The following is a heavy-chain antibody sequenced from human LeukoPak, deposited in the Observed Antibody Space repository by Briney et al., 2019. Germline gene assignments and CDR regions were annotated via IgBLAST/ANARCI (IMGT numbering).Heavy chain of an antibody. CDR2: ISGSGGST. CDR3: AKGYDFWSGLYYFDY. J-gene: IGHJ4*02. V-gene: IGHV3-23*01. Sequence: GGSLRLSCAASGFTFSSYAMSWVRQAPGKGLEWVSAISGSGGSTYYADSVKGRFTIFRDNSKNTLYLQMNSLRAEDTAVYYCAKGYDFWSGLYYFDYWGQGTLVTVSS. D-gene: IGHD3-3*01. CDR1: GFTFSSYA.